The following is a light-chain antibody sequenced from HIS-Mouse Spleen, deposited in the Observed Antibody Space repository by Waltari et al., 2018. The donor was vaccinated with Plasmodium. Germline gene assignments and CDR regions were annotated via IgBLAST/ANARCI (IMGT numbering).Light chain of an antibody. V-gene: IGKV3-20*01. CDR2: GAS. CDR1: QRGSSSY. Sequence: SVFTQAPGTLSLSPGEGATLSFLGSQRGSSSYLAWYQQKPGQAPWLLIYGASSRATGIPDRCSGSGSGTDFTLTISSLESEDFAVYYCQQYDSSPWTFGQGTKVEIK. CDR3: QQYDSSPWT. J-gene: IGKJ1*01.